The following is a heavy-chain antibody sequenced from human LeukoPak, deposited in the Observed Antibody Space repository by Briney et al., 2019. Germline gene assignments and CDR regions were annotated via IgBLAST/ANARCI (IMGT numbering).Heavy chain of an antibody. J-gene: IGHJ4*02. Sequence: GESLKISCEGSGYTFTKYWIGWVRQMPGKGLEWMGIIYPGDSDTRYRPSFQGQVTISVDKSISTAYLQWSSLKASDTAMYYCARQDGNSKYYFDYWGQGTLVTVSS. V-gene: IGHV5-51*01. CDR1: GYTFTKYW. D-gene: IGHD1-1*01. CDR2: IYPGDSDT. CDR3: ARQDGNSKYYFDY.